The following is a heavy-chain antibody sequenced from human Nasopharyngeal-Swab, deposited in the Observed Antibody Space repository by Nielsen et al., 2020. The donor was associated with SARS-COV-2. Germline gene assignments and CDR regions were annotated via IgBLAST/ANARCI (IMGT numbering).Heavy chain of an antibody. CDR2: IYYSGST. D-gene: IGHD4-17*01. CDR3: ARNSPTDYGDYQSDFDY. V-gene: IGHV4-59*01. CDR1: GGSISSYY. Sequence: SETLSLTCTVSGGSISSYYWSWIRQPPGKGLEWIGYIYYSGSTNYNPSLKSRVTISVDTSKSQFSLKLSSVTAADTAVYYCARNSPTDYGDYQSDFDYWGQGTLVTVSS. J-gene: IGHJ4*02.